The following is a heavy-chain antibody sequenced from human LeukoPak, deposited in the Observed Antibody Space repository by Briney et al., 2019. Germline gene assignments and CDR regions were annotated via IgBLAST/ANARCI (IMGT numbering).Heavy chain of an antibody. Sequence: ASVKVSCKASGGTFSSYTISWVRQAPGQGLERVGRIIPILGIANYAQKFQGRVTITADKSTSTAYMELSSLRSEDTAVYYCAREGEDIVVVPAASDWFDPWGQGTLVTVSS. D-gene: IGHD2-2*01. J-gene: IGHJ5*02. CDR2: IIPILGIA. CDR3: AREGEDIVVVPAASDWFDP. CDR1: GGTFSSYT. V-gene: IGHV1-69*04.